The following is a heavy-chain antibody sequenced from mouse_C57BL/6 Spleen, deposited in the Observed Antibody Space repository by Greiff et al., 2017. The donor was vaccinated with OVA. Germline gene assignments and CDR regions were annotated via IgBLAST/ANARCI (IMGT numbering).Heavy chain of an antibody. CDR2: IDPETGGT. Sequence: QVQLQQSGAELVRPGASVTLSCKASGYTFTDYEMHWVKQTPVHGLEWIGAIDPETGGTAYNQKFKGKAILTADKSSSTAYMELRSLTSEDSAVYDCTHYGSSPYYFDYWGQGTTLTVSS. D-gene: IGHD1-1*01. CDR1: GYTFTDYE. V-gene: IGHV1-15*01. CDR3: THYGSSPYYFDY. J-gene: IGHJ2*01.